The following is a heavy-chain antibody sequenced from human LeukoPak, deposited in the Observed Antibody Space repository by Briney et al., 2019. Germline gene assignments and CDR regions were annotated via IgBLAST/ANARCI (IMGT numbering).Heavy chain of an antibody. CDR2: INPSGGST. CDR1: GYTFTSYY. J-gene: IGHJ3*02. Sequence: ASVKVSCKASGYTFTSYYMHWVRQAPGQGLEWMGIINPSGGSTSYAQKLQGRVTMTRDTSTSTVYMELSSLRSEDTAVYYCARDRVWFGESGLSGDAFDIWGQGTMVTVSS. CDR3: ARDRVWFGESGLSGDAFDI. D-gene: IGHD3-10*01. V-gene: IGHV1-46*01.